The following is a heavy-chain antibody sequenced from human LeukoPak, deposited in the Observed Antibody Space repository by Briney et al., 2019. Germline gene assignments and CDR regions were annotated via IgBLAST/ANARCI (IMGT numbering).Heavy chain of an antibody. Sequence: PSETLSLTCAVYGGSFSGYYWSWIRQPPGKGLEWIGEINHSGSTNYNPSLKSRVTISVDTSKNQFSLKLSSVTAADTAVYYCARAGAYYGSGSFSYYFDYWGQGTLVTVSS. CDR2: INHSGST. CDR3: ARAGAYYGSGSFSYYFDY. CDR1: GGSFSGYY. D-gene: IGHD3-10*01. V-gene: IGHV4-34*01. J-gene: IGHJ4*02.